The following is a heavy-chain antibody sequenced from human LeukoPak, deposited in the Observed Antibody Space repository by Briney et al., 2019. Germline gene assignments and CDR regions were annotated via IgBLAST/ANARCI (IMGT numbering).Heavy chain of an antibody. CDR2: LGTDGTYT. CDR1: GFNLRDYW. V-gene: IGHV3-74*01. D-gene: IGHD4-11*01. CDR3: VRDPSNSGNWFDL. Sequence: PGGSLRLSCAASGFNLRDYWMHWVRQAPGKGLVWVSRLGTDGTYTNYADSVKGRFTISRDNAKNTLYLQMDSLRAEGTAFYYCVRDPSNSGNWFDLWGQGTLVTLFS. J-gene: IGHJ5*02.